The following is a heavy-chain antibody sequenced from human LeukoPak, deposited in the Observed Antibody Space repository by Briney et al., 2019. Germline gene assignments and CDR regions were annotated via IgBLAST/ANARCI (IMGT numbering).Heavy chain of an antibody. D-gene: IGHD5-12*01. V-gene: IGHV1-18*01. CDR3: ARDGFLYSGYDLRY. CDR1: GYTFTSYG. J-gene: IGHJ4*02. Sequence: GASVKVSCKASGYTFTSYGISWVRQAPGQGLEWMGWVSAYNGNTNYAQKLQGRVTMTTDTSTSTAYMELRSLRSDDTAVYYCARDGFLYSGYDLRYWGQGTLVTVSS. CDR2: VSAYNGNT.